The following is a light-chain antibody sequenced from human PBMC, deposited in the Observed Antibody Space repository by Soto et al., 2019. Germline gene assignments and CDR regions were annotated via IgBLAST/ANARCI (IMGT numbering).Light chain of an antibody. CDR2: WAS. CDR3: QQYYTTPPWT. J-gene: IGKJ1*01. CDR1: QSVLYSSNNKNY. Sequence: DIVMTQSPDSLAVSLGERATINCKSSQSVLYSSNNKNYLAWYQQKPGQPPKLLIYWASTRESGVTDRFSGRGSGTDFTLTISSLQAEDVAVYYCQQYYTTPPWTFGQGTKVEIK. V-gene: IGKV4-1*01.